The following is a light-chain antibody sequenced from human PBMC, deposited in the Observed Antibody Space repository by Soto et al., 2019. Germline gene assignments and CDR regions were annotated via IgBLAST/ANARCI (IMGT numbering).Light chain of an antibody. V-gene: IGKV3-11*01. CDR3: QQRSNCPPSIT. J-gene: IGKJ5*01. CDR1: QSVSSY. Sequence: DIVLTQSPSTLSLSPGERATLSCRASQSVSSYLAWYQQKPGQAPRLLIYDASNRATGIPARFSGSGSGTDFKLTISSLEPEDFAVDYCQQRSNCPPSITFGQGTRLEIK. CDR2: DAS.